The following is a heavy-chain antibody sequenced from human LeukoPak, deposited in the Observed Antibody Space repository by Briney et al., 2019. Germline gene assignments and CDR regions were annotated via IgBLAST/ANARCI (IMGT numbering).Heavy chain of an antibody. CDR1: GGSISSYY. CDR2: IYYSGST. Sequence: SETLSLTCTVSGGSISSYYWSWIRQPPGKGLEWIGYIYYSGSTNYNPSLKSRVTISVDTSKNQFSLKLSSVTAADTAVYYCARLNLECSSSSCYDDWGQGTLVTVSS. CDR3: ARLNLECSSSSCYDD. J-gene: IGHJ4*02. D-gene: IGHD2-2*01. V-gene: IGHV4-59*08.